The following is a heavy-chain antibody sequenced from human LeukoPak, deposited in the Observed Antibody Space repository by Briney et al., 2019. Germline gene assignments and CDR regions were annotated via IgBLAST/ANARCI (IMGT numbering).Heavy chain of an antibody. CDR3: ASLSGVPEY. J-gene: IGHJ4*02. CDR1: GFTFSSHH. D-gene: IGHD2-8*01. Sequence: GGSLRLSCTASGFTFSSHHMNWVRQAPGKGLEWLSYVSDTGNTMYYADSVKGRFTISRDNSKNSLFLRMHSLRVEDTAMYYCASLSGVPEYWGQGTMLTVSS. V-gene: IGHV3-11*04. CDR2: VSDTGNTM.